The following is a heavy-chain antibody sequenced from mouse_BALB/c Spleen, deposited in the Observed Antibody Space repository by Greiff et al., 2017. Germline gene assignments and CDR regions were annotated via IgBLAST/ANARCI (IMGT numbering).Heavy chain of an antibody. Sequence: EVQGVESGGGLVQPGGSRKLSCAASGFTFSSFGMHWVRQAPEKGLEWVAYISSGSSTIYYADTVKGRFTISRDNPKNTLFLQMTSLRSEDTAMYYCALISGSTFDYWGQGTTLTVSS. D-gene: IGHD2-1*01. V-gene: IGHV5-17*02. CDR2: ISSGSSTI. CDR3: ALISGSTFDY. CDR1: GFTFSSFG. J-gene: IGHJ2*01.